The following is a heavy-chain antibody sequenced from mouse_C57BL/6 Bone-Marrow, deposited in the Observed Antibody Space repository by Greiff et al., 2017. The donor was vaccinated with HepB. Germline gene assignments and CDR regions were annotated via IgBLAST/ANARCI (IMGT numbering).Heavy chain of an antibody. Sequence: QVQLQQSGAELAKPGASVKLSCKASGYTFTSYWMHWVKQRPGQGLEWIGYINPSSGYTKYNQKFKDKATLTADKSSSTAYMQLSSLTYEDSAVYYCARLMARVLLRSYYFDYWGQGTTLTVSS. CDR3: ARLMARVLLRSYYFDY. CDR2: INPSSGYT. D-gene: IGHD1-1*01. J-gene: IGHJ2*01. CDR1: GYTFTSYW. V-gene: IGHV1-7*01.